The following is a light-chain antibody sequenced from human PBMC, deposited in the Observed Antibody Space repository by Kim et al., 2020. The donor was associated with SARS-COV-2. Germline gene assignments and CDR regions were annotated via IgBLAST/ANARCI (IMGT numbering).Light chain of an antibody. CDR3: NSRDSSGNHHYV. CDR2: GKN. Sequence: LGQTDRITCPGDSLRSYYASWYQQKPGQAPVLVIYGKNTRPSGIPDRFSGSSSGNTASLTITGAQAEDEADYYCNSRDSSGNHHYVFGTGTKVTVL. CDR1: SLRSYY. J-gene: IGLJ1*01. V-gene: IGLV3-19*01.